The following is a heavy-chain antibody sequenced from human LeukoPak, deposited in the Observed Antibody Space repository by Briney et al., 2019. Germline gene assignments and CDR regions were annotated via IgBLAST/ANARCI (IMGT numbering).Heavy chain of an antibody. D-gene: IGHD3-10*02. Sequence: PRGSLRLSCAASGFTFDDYAMHWVRQAPGKGLECVSGISWNSGSIGYADSVKGRFTISRDNAKNSLYLQMNSLRAEDTAVYYCAELGITMIGGVWGKGTTVTISS. J-gene: IGHJ6*04. CDR2: ISWNSGSI. CDR3: AELGITMIGGV. V-gene: IGHV3-9*01. CDR1: GFTFDDYA.